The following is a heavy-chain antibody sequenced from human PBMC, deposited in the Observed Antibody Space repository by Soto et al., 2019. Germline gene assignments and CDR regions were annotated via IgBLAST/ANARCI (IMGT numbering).Heavy chain of an antibody. CDR3: AKGRGSSWNVDY. Sequence: EVQLLESGGGLIQPGGSLRLSCVASGFTFRSYAMSWVRRAPGKGLQWVSAISGSGGTSYFADSVRGRFTISRDNSNNTLSPHLSNLRVGDTAEYFCAKGRGSSWNVDYWCPGTLVTVSS. CDR1: GFTFRSYA. J-gene: IGHJ4*02. D-gene: IGHD6-13*01. CDR2: ISGSGGTS. V-gene: IGHV3-23*01.